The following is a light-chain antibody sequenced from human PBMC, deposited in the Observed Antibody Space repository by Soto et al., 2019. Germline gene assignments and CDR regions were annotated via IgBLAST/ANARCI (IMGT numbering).Light chain of an antibody. CDR3: SSYTSSSTRV. Sequence: QSALTQPASVSGSPGQSITISCTGTSSDVGGYNYVSWYQQHPGKAPKLMIYDVSNRHSGVSNRFSGSKSGNTASRTISGLQAEDEADYYCSSYTSSSTRVFGTGTKVTVL. J-gene: IGLJ1*01. V-gene: IGLV2-14*01. CDR2: DVS. CDR1: SSDVGGYNY.